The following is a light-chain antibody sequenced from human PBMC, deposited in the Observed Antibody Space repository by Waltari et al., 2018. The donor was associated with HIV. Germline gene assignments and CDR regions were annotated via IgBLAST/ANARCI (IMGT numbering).Light chain of an antibody. Sequence: QSALTQPAPVSGSPGQSITISCTGTSSDVGGYNYVSWYQQHPGKAPKPIIYEVSKRPAGVSNRCAGSKSGNTASLTIAVLQAEDEADYYCSSYTSSSTRVFGTGTKVTVL. CDR2: EVS. CDR1: SSDVGGYNY. CDR3: SSYTSSSTRV. J-gene: IGLJ1*01. V-gene: IGLV2-14*01.